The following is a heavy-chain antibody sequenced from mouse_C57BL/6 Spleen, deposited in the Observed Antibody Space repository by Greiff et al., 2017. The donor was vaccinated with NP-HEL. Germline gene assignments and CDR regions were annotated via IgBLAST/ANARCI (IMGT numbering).Heavy chain of an antibody. CDR1: GYTFTDYY. Sequence: VQLKQSGPELVKPGASVKISCKASGYTFTDYYMNWVKQSHGKSLEWIGDINPNNGGTSYNQKFKGKATLTVDKSSSTAYMELRSLTSEDSAVYYCAAYYSNYDYAMDYWGQGTSVTVSS. CDR2: INPNNGGT. CDR3: AAYYSNYDYAMDY. J-gene: IGHJ4*01. V-gene: IGHV1-26*01. D-gene: IGHD2-5*01.